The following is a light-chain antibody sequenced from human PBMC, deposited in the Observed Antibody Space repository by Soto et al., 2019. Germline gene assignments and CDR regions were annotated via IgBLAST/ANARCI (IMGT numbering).Light chain of an antibody. CDR3: HQYGSSSWT. CDR1: QSVRSSY. V-gene: IGKV3-20*01. Sequence: EIVLSQSPGTLSLSPGERATLSCRASQSVRSSYLAWYQQKPGQAPRLLIYDASSRATGIPDRFSGSGSGTDFTLTISRLEPEDFAVYYCHQYGSSSWTFGQGTKVDIK. CDR2: DAS. J-gene: IGKJ1*01.